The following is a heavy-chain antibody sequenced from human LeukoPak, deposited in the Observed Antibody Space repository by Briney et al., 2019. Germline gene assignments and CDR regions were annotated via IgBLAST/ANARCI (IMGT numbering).Heavy chain of an antibody. J-gene: IGHJ4*02. V-gene: IGHV1-8*01. CDR3: ARGGPHSSSSTADDY. Sequence: GASVKVSCKASGYTFTSYDINWVRQATGQRLEWMGWMNPNSGNTGYAQKFQGRVTMTRNTSISTAYMELSSLRSEDTAVYYCARGGPHSSSSTADDYWGQGTLVTVSS. CDR2: MNPNSGNT. CDR1: GYTFTSYD. D-gene: IGHD6-13*01.